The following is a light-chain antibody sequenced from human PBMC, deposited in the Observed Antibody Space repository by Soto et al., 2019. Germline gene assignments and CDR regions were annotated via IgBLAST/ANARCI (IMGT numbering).Light chain of an antibody. CDR2: GAS. J-gene: IGKJ4*01. Sequence: EIVLTQSPGTLSLSPGERATLSCRAGQSVTSSYFAWYQRKPGQAPRILIYGASSRAPGIPDRFSCSASGTDFTLTISRLVPEDFAVYSCHQYGKSLTFGGGTKVEIK. CDR1: QSVTSSY. V-gene: IGKV3-20*01. CDR3: HQYGKSLT.